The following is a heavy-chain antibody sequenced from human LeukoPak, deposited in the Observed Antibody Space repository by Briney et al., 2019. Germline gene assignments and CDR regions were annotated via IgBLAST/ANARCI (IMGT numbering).Heavy chain of an antibody. CDR1: GGSISSSSYY. D-gene: IGHD2-15*01. V-gene: IGHV4-39*01. Sequence: NASETLSLTCTVSGGSISSSSYYWGWIRQPPGKGLEWIGSIYYSGSTYYNPSLKSRVTISVDTSKNQFSLKLSPVTAADTAVYYCARLLIAAALTDAFDIWGQGTMVTVSS. CDR2: IYYSGST. J-gene: IGHJ3*02. CDR3: ARLLIAAALTDAFDI.